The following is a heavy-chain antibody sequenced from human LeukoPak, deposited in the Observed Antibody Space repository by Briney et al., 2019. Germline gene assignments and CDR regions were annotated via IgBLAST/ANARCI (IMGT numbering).Heavy chain of an antibody. D-gene: IGHD3-22*01. CDR3: ARVIAAPNWLDP. J-gene: IGHJ5*02. CDR2: VYYSGST. Sequence: PSETLSLTCTLSGGSITSYYWSWIRQPPGKGLEWIGHVYYSGSTKYNPTLQNRVTISVDTSKSHFSLKLTSVTTADTAIYYCARVIAAPNWLDPWGQGILVSVPS. CDR1: GGSITSYY. V-gene: IGHV4-59*01.